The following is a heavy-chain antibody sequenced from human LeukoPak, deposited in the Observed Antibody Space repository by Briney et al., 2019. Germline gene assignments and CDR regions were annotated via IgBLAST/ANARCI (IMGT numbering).Heavy chain of an antibody. Sequence: SETLSLTCTVSGYSINRGYYWGWIRQPPGMGLEWTGSIYHGVSTYYNPSLKTRVTISVDTSKNQFFLKLSSVTAADTAVYYCARVTQQQLTDAFNIWGQGTMVTVSS. V-gene: IGHV4-38-2*02. CDR1: GYSINRGYY. D-gene: IGHD6-13*01. CDR3: ARVTQQQLTDAFNI. J-gene: IGHJ3*02. CDR2: IYHGVST.